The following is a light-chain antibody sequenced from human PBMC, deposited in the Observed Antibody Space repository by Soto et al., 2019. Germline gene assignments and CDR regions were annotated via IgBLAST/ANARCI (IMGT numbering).Light chain of an antibody. J-gene: IGLJ2*01. CDR2: EVN. CDR3: SSYTSSSTLV. CDR1: SSDVGGYNF. V-gene: IGLV2-14*01. Sequence: QSVLTQPASVSGSPGQSITISCTGTSSDVGGYNFVSWYQQPPGNAPKLMIYEVNNRPSGVSNRFSGSKSGNTASLTISGLQAEDEADYYCSSYTSSSTLVFGGGTKLTVL.